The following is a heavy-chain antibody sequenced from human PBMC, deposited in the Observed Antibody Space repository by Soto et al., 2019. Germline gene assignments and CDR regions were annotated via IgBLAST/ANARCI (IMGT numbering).Heavy chain of an antibody. D-gene: IGHD5-18*01. Sequence: SETLSLTCAVYGGSFTDYYWSWIRQPPGKGLEWIGEITHTGGFDSNPSLDSRATISVDTSKNQFSLKLSSVTAADTAVYYCAVSVTAMVRSVDQPLTTGSFDYWGQGTLVTVSS. J-gene: IGHJ4*02. CDR1: GGSFTDYY. CDR2: ITHTGGF. V-gene: IGHV4-34*01. CDR3: AVSVTAMVRSVDQPLTTGSFDY.